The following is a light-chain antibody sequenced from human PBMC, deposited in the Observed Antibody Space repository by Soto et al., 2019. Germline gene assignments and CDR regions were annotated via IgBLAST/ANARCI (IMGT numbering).Light chain of an antibody. J-gene: IGLJ1*01. Sequence: PPSAWVSAGQSVAISCTGTSSDVGGYNYVSWYQQHPGKAPKLMIYEVNKRPSGVPDRFSGSKSGNTASLTVSGLQAEDEADYYCSSYAGSSNVFGTGTKVTVL. CDR2: EVN. V-gene: IGLV2-8*01. CDR3: SSYAGSSNV. CDR1: SSDVGGYNY.